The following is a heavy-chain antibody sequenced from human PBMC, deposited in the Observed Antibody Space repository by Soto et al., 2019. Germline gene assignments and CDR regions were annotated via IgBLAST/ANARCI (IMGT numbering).Heavy chain of an antibody. Sequence: GASVKVSWKASGYTFTASGISWVRQAPGQGLECMGWTSIYNGHTEYSPKFLGRVVMTTDTSADTAYLELKSLRPDDAALYYCARWDDYGASDQYHFDQWGQGTLVTVSS. CDR1: GYTFTASG. J-gene: IGHJ4*02. CDR2: TSIYNGHT. D-gene: IGHD4-17*01. CDR3: ARWDDYGASDQYHFDQ. V-gene: IGHV1-18*01.